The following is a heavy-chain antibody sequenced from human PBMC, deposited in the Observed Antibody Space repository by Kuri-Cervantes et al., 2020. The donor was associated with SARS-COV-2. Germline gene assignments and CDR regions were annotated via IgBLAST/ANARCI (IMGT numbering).Heavy chain of an antibody. CDR3: ARCSSGLTYFNY. CDR1: GYTLTELS. Sequence: ASVKVSCKISGYTLTELSMHWVRQAPGKGLEWMGGFDPDDHKTIYAQNFQGRITMTEDTSTDTAYMELRSLRSDDTAVYYCARCSSGLTYFNYWGQGTLVTVSS. CDR2: FDPDDHKT. V-gene: IGHV1-24*01. J-gene: IGHJ4*02. D-gene: IGHD6-19*01.